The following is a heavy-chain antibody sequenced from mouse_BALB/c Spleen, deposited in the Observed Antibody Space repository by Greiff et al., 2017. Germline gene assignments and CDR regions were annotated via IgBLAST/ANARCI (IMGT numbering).Heavy chain of an antibody. J-gene: IGHJ4*01. V-gene: IGHV1-7*01. CDR1: GYTFTSYW. D-gene: IGHD1-2*01. Sequence: VQLQQSGAELAKPGASVKMSCKASGYTFTSYWMHWVKQRPGQGLEWIGYINPSTGYTEYNQKFKGKATLTSDKSSSTAYMELSSLTSEDSAVYYCARCTTATFYAMDYWGQGTSVTVSS. CDR2: INPSTGYT. CDR3: ARCTTATFYAMDY.